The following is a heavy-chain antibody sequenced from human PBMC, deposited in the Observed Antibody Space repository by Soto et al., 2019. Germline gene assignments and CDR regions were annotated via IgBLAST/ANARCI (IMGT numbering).Heavy chain of an antibody. V-gene: IGHV5-51*01. CDR3: ARPREVRGVIGFDY. D-gene: IGHD3-10*01. CDR1: GYSFTTYW. Sequence: GESLKICSKGPGYSFTTYWIGWVCQMHGKGREWMGIICPGDPDTRYSPSFPGQVTISADKSISTAYLQWSSLKAKDTAIYYCARPREVRGVIGFDYWGQGSLVTVSS. CDR2: ICPGDPDT. J-gene: IGHJ4*02.